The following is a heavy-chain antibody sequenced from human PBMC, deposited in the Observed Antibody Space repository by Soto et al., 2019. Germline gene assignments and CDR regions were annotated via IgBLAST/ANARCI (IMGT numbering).Heavy chain of an antibody. Sequence: QAGGSLRFSCAASGFTFSSYAMSWVRQAPGKGLEWVSAISGSGSSTYYADSVKGRFTISRDNSKNTLYLQMNSLRAEDTAVYYCAKDLYSSSWGYFQHWGQGTLVTVSS. J-gene: IGHJ1*01. V-gene: IGHV3-23*01. D-gene: IGHD6-13*01. CDR2: ISGSGSST. CDR1: GFTFSSYA. CDR3: AKDLYSSSWGYFQH.